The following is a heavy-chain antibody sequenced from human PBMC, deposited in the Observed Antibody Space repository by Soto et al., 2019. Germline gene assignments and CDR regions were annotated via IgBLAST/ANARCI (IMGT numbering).Heavy chain of an antibody. J-gene: IGHJ4*02. CDR1: GFALNNYG. CDR2: ISKGEYT. CDR3: AREDSIIIPAVSDF. V-gene: IGHV3-21*01. D-gene: IGHD2-2*01. Sequence: PVGSLRLFCTVFGFALNNYGINRVRQAPGKGMEWVWSISKGEYTYNAESVKGRFAIYRDNDKNSVSLQMDALRVDDTAVYYCAREDSIIIPAVSDFWGQGTLVTVSS.